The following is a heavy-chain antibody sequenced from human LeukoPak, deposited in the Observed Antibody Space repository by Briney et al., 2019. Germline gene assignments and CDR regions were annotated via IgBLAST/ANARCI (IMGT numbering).Heavy chain of an antibody. J-gene: IGHJ4*02. CDR1: GFTFSSYA. CDR3: AKDRGRKVAALDY. Sequence: GGSLRLSCAASGFTFSSYAMHWVRQAPGKGLEWVAVISYDGSNKYYADSVKGRFTISRDNSKNTLYLQLDSLRVEDAAVYFCAKDRGRKVAALDYWGQGTLVTVSS. CDR2: ISYDGSNK. V-gene: IGHV3-30-3*01. D-gene: IGHD2-15*01.